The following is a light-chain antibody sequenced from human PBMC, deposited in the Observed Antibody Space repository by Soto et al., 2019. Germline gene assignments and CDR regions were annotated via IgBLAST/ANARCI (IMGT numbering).Light chain of an antibody. J-gene: IGKJ1*01. V-gene: IGKV1-5*03. CDR2: KAS. Sequence: DIQMTQSPSTLSASVGDRVTITCRASQSISSWLAWYQQKPGKAPNLLIYKASSLESGVPSRFNGRGSGTEFTLTISSLQPDDFATYYCQQYNSYPVAFGQGTKVEIK. CDR1: QSISSW. CDR3: QQYNSYPVA.